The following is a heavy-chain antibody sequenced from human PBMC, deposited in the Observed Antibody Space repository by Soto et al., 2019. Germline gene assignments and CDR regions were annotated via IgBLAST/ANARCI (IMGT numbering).Heavy chain of an antibody. CDR1: GFTFSDYG. CDR2: IFFHGSRK. J-gene: IGHJ4*02. V-gene: IGHV3-30*18. D-gene: IGHD7-27*01. Sequence: QVQLVESGGGVVQPGGSLRLSCAASGFTFSDYGMHWVRQAPGKGLEWVAAIFFHGSRKYSADSVKGRFTIARDNSKNTLHLQMDSLRAEDTAVYHCAKDHPFQPGDLGADCDFGGQGTRVTVCS. CDR3: AKDHPFQPGDLGADCDF.